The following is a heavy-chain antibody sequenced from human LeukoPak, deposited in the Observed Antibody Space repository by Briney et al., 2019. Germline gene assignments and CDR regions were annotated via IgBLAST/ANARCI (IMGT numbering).Heavy chain of an antibody. Sequence: SETLSLTCTVSGGSISSYYWSWIRQPPGKGLEWIGYISSSGSTDYNPSLKSRVTISVDTSKNQFSLELNSVTAADTAVYYCAREMRGVMSVGLDYLGQGTLVTVSS. V-gene: IGHV4-4*08. CDR1: GGSISSYY. D-gene: IGHD3-10*01. CDR2: ISSSGST. CDR3: AREMRGVMSVGLDY. J-gene: IGHJ4*02.